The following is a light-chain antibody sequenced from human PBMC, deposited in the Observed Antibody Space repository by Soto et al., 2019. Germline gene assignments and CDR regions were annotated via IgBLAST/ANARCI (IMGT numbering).Light chain of an antibody. CDR3: SSYASSNLWV. CDR1: SSDVGNYKY. J-gene: IGLJ3*02. V-gene: IGLV2-8*01. CDR2: EVS. Sequence: QSVLTQSPSASGSPGQSVTISCTGTSSDVGNYKYVSWYQQHPGKAPKLMIYEVSKRPSGVPDRFSGSKSGNMASLTVSGLQVEDEADYYCSSYASSNLWVFGGGTKLTVL.